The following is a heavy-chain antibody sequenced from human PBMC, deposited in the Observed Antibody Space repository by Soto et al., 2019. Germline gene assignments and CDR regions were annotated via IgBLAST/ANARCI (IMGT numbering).Heavy chain of an antibody. CDR1: GGSFSGYY. J-gene: IGHJ4*02. V-gene: IGHV4-34*01. D-gene: IGHD5-12*01. Sequence: TLSLTCAVYGGSFSGYYWSWIRQPPGKGLEWIGEINHSGSTNYNPSLKSRVTISVDTSKNQFSLKLSSVTAADTAVYYCARRVVATIGLYFDYWGQGTLVTV. CDR2: INHSGST. CDR3: ARRVVATIGLYFDY.